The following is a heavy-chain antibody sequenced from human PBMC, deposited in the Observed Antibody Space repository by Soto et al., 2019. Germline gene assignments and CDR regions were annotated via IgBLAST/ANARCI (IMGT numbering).Heavy chain of an antibody. V-gene: IGHV1-18*01. CDR3: ARGRYGDY. CDR2: ISAHYGNT. Sequence: QVHLVQSGAEVKKPGASVKVSCKSSGYTFTSYGITWVRQTPGKGLEWMGWISAHYGNTDYAEKLQGRSIVTRDTYSSTAYMELRSLISDDTAVYYCARGRYGDYWGQGALVTVSS. D-gene: IGHD1-1*01. CDR1: GYTFTSYG. J-gene: IGHJ4*02.